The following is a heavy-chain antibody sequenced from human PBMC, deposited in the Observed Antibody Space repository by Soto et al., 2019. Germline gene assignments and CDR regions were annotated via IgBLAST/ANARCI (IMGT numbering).Heavy chain of an antibody. J-gene: IGHJ4*02. D-gene: IGHD6-19*01. Sequence: SVKVSCKASGGTFSSYAISWVRQAPGQGLEWMGGIIPIFGTANYAQKFQGRVTITADESTSTAYMELSSLRSEDTAVYYCARGSKSARSSGWDKFDYWGQGTLVTVSS. CDR3: ARGSKSARSSGWDKFDY. CDR2: IIPIFGTA. V-gene: IGHV1-69*13. CDR1: GGTFSSYA.